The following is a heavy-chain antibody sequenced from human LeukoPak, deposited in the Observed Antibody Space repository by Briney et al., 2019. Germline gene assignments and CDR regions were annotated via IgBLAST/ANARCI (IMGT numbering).Heavy chain of an antibody. V-gene: IGHV3-23*01. CDR1: GFTFSSYA. J-gene: IGHJ6*03. D-gene: IGHD2-2*01. CDR3: AKDEVVPGYYYTDV. Sequence: GGSLRLSCAASGFTFSSYAMSWVRQAPGKGLEWVSAISGSGGSTYYADSVKGRFTISRDNSKNTLYLQMNSLRAEDTAVYYCAKDEVVPGYYYTDVWGRGTTVTISS. CDR2: ISGSGGST.